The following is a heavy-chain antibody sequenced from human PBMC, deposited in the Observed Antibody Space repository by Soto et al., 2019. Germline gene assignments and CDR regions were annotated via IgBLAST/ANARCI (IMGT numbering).Heavy chain of an antibody. Sequence: GGSLRLSCAASGFTFSDAWMSWVRQAPGKGLDWVGRIKSKSDGGTTEYAAPVRGRFTISRDDSKNTLYLKMNSLKTEDTAVYYCTTDLWRIAVVVGSTGYFNPWGQGTPVTVSS. D-gene: IGHD2-15*01. J-gene: IGHJ5*02. CDR1: GFTFSDAW. CDR3: TTDLWRIAVVVGSTGYFNP. CDR2: IKSKSDGGTT. V-gene: IGHV3-15*01.